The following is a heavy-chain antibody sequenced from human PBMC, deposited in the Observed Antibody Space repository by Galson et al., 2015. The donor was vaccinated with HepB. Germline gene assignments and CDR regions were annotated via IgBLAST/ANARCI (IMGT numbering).Heavy chain of an antibody. J-gene: IGHJ6*04. V-gene: IGHV3-73*01. CDR3: TRPGYGSSWFLDYSHGMDI. Sequence: SLRLSCAASGFTFSGSGIHWVRLASGKGLEWVGRIRNRANNYATAYAASVRGRSTVSRDDSKNTAYLQMNSLKTEDTAVYYCTRPGYGSSWFLDYSHGMDIWGKGTTVTVSS. CDR1: GFTFSGSG. D-gene: IGHD6-13*01. CDR2: IRNRANNYAT.